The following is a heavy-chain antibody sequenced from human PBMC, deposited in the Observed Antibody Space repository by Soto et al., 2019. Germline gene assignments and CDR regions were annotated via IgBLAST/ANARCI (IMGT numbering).Heavy chain of an antibody. J-gene: IGHJ4*02. CDR2: INPSGGTT. CDR1: GYPLTGNY. V-gene: IGHV1-46*03. Sequence: QVQLVQSGAEVKKPXXSVKVSCTASGYPLTGNYIHWVRQGPGEGLEWMGKINPSGGTTRYGQKFQGRVSMTRDTSTSTVYMEMSSLRSDDTAVYYCARGEPHSSGWNFDYWGQGTLVIVSP. D-gene: IGHD6-19*01. CDR3: ARGEPHSSGWNFDY.